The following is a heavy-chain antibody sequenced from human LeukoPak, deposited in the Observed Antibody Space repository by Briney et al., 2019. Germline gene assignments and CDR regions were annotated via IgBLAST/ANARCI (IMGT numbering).Heavy chain of an antibody. J-gene: IGHJ4*02. D-gene: IGHD3-10*01. CDR2: INHSGST. Sequence: PSETLSLTCAVYGGSFSGYYWSWIRQPPGKGLEWIGEINHSGSTNYNTSLKSRVTISVDTSKNQFSLKLSSVTAADTAVYYCARDPRGSFSDYWGQGTLVSVSS. CDR3: ARDPRGSFSDY. CDR1: GGSFSGYY. V-gene: IGHV4-34*01.